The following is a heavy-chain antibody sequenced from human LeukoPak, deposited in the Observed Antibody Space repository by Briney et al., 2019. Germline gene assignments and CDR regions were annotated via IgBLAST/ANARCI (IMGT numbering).Heavy chain of an antibody. Sequence: ETLSLTCTVSGGSVSSGSYYMSWVRQAPGKGLEWVSVIYSGGSTYYAASVKGRFTISRDDSKNTLYLQMNSLRAEDTAVYYCARDRRIVRRGAPWARYCSGGSCEHYYYYGMDVWGQGTTVTVSS. CDR3: ARDRRIVRRGAPWARYCSGGSCEHYYYYGMDV. V-gene: IGHV3-53*01. D-gene: IGHD2-15*01. CDR1: GGSVSSGSYY. J-gene: IGHJ6*02. CDR2: IYSGGST.